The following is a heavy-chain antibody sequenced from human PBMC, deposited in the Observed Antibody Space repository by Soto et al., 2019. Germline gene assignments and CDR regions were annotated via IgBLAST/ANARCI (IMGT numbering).Heavy chain of an antibody. V-gene: IGHV3-11*01. Sequence: GGSLRLSCVASGFTFSDDYMSWIRQAPGKGLEWVSYISSSGGTIYYADSVKGRFTISRDNAKNSLFLQMNSLRADDTAVYYCARASSPRDPWLDYWGQGTLVTVSS. CDR2: ISSSGGTI. J-gene: IGHJ4*02. CDR3: ARASSPRDPWLDY. D-gene: IGHD5-18*01. CDR1: GFTFSDDY.